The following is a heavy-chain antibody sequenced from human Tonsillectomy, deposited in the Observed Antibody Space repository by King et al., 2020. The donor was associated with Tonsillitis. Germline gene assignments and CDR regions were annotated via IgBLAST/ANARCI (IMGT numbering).Heavy chain of an antibody. J-gene: IGHJ4*02. CDR3: AKEYYDIWTGYYARPFDY. V-gene: IGHV3-23*04. D-gene: IGHD3-9*01. CDR1: GFTFSSYA. Sequence: VQLVESGGGLVQPGGSLRLSCAASGFTFSSYAMSWVRQAPGKGLEWVSAISGSGGSIYYADSVKGRFTISRDNSKNTLYLQVNSLRAEDTAVYYCAKEYYDIWTGYYARPFDYWGQGTLVTVSS. CDR2: ISGSGGSI.